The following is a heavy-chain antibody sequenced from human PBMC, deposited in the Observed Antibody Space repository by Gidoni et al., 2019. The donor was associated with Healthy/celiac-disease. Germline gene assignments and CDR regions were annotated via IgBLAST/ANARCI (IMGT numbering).Heavy chain of an antibody. CDR1: GFTFSSYG. CDR2: ISYDGSNK. D-gene: IGHD2-2*01. Sequence: QVQLVESGGGVVQPGRSLRLSCAASGFTFSSYGMHWVRQAPGKGLEWVAVISYDGSNKYYADSVKGRFTISRDNSKNTLYLQMNSLRAEDTAVYYCAKALSSYFDYWGQGTLVTVSS. J-gene: IGHJ4*02. V-gene: IGHV3-30*18. CDR3: AKALSSYFDY.